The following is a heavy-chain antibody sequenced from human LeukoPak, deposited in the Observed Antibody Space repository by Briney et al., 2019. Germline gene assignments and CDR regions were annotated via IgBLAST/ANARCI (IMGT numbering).Heavy chain of an antibody. CDR3: ARDLLPYDFWSGYYGEYFDY. D-gene: IGHD3-3*01. Sequence: GGSLRLSCAASGFTFSSYAMHWVRQAPGKGLEWVAVISYDGSNTYYADSVKGRFTISRDNSKNTLYLQMNSLRAEDTAVYYCARDLLPYDFWSGYYGEYFDYWGQGTLVTVSS. V-gene: IGHV3-30-3*01. CDR2: ISYDGSNT. J-gene: IGHJ4*02. CDR1: GFTFSSYA.